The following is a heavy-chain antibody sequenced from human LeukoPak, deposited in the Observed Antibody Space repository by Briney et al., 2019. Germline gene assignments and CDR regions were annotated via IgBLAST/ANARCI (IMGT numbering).Heavy chain of an antibody. Sequence: PSQTLSLTCAVDGGCVVGYYWSWIRQPPGNRLEWIGEINHSGSTNYNPSLKSRVTISVDTSKNQFSLKLKYVTAADTAVYYCARHYYGSGSHIDYWGQGTLVTVSS. CDR3: ARHYYGSGSHIDY. D-gene: IGHD3-10*01. V-gene: IGHV4-34*01. CDR2: INHSGST. J-gene: IGHJ4*02. CDR1: GGCVVGYY.